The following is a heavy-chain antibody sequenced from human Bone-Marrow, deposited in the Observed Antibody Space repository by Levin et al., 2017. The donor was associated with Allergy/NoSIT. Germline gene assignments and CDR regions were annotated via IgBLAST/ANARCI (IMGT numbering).Heavy chain of an antibody. J-gene: IGHJ4*02. D-gene: IGHD6-19*01. Sequence: SETLSLTCAVYGGSLSGDYCSWFRQPPGMGLEWIGEINHSGSTKYNPSLESRVTISADTSKKQFPLRLNSVTAADTAVYYCVRVDGVAGVPFVYWGQGTLVTVSS. CDR1: GGSLSGDY. V-gene: IGHV4-34*01. CDR2: INHSGST. CDR3: VRVDGVAGVPFVY.